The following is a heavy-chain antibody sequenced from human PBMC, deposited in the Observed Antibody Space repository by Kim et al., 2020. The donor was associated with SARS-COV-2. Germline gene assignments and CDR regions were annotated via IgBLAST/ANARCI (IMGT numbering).Heavy chain of an antibody. J-gene: IGHJ4*02. D-gene: IGHD6-19*01. Sequence: YYNPSLKSRVTRSVDTSRNQFSLEMSSVTAADTTIYYCARQLGRGWWAFDSWGQGTLVTVFS. CDR3: ARQLGRGWWAFDS. V-gene: IGHV4-39*01.